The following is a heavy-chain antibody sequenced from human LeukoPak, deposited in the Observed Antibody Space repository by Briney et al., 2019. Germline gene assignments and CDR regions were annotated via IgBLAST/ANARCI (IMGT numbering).Heavy chain of an antibody. CDR1: GFTFSSYE. D-gene: IGHD5-24*01. J-gene: IGHJ5*01. CDR3: ARTAMATADS. Sequence: GGSLRLSCAASGFTFSSYEMNWVRQAPGKGLEWVSYISSSGSTIYYADSVRGRFTISRDNAKKSLYLQMNSLRAEDTAVYYCARTAMATADSWGQGTLVTVSS. V-gene: IGHV3-48*03. CDR2: ISSSGSTI.